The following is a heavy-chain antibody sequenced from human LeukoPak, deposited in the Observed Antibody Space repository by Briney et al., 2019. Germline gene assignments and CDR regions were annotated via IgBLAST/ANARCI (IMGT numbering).Heavy chain of an antibody. CDR3: ARDSEYSSSFAFDI. J-gene: IGHJ3*02. CDR2: INQDGCER. V-gene: IGHV3-7*01. CDR1: GFTFSSHW. Sequence: GGSLRLSCAASGFTFSSHWMTWVRQAPGKGLEWVANINQDGCERYYVDSVKGRFTISRDNAKNSLYLQMNSLRAEDTAVYYCARDSEYSSSFAFDIWGQGTMVTVSS. D-gene: IGHD6-13*01.